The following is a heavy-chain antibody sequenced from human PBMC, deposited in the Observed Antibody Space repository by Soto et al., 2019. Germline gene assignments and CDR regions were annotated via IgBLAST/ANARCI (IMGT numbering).Heavy chain of an antibody. Sequence: SCKASGYTFTSYDINWVRQATGQGLEWVANIKYDGSDKYYVDSVKGRFTISRDNAKNSLYLQMDSLRVEDTAVYYCARGHPGVEVTAPYYWGQGTLVTVSS. D-gene: IGHD3-3*01. CDR3: ARGHPGVEVTAPYY. CDR1: GYTFTSYD. V-gene: IGHV3-7*02. CDR2: IKYDGSDK. J-gene: IGHJ4*02.